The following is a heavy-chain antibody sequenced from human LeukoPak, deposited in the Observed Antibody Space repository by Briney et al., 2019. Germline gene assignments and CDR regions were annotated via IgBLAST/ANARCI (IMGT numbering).Heavy chain of an antibody. CDR1: GGTFSSYA. V-gene: IGHV1-69*13. Sequence: SVKVSCKASGGTFSSYAISWVRQAPGQGLEWMGGIIPIFGTANYAQKFQGRVTTTADESTSTAYMELSSLRSEDTAVYYCASAPETYDFWSGYYGAPFDYWGQGTLVTVSS. CDR3: ASAPETYDFWSGYYGAPFDY. J-gene: IGHJ4*02. D-gene: IGHD3-3*01. CDR2: IIPIFGTA.